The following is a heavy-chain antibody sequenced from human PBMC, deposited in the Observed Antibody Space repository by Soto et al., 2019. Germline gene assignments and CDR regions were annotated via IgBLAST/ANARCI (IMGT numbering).Heavy chain of an antibody. V-gene: IGHV3-30-3*01. J-gene: IGHJ4*02. D-gene: IGHD6-13*01. CDR1: GFTFSSYA. Sequence: GGSLRLSCAASGFTFSSYAMHWVRQAPGKGLEWVAVISYDGSNKYYADSVKGRFTISRDNSKNTLYLQMNSLRAEDTAVYYCARKAAGIDYWGQGTLVTVSS. CDR2: ISYDGSNK. CDR3: ARKAAGIDY.